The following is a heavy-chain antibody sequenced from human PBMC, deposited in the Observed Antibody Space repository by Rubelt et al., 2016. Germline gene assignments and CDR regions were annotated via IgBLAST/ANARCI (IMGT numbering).Heavy chain of an antibody. J-gene: IGHJ6*02. D-gene: IGHD4-17*01. V-gene: IGHV4-34*01. CDR3: ARAPTTVTTIYYYGMDV. CDR2: INHSGST. CDR1: GGSFSGYY. Sequence: QVQLQQWGAGLLKPSETLSLTCAVYGGSFSGYYWIWIRQPPGKGLEWIGEINHSGSTNYNPSLKSRVTISVDTSKNHFSLRLSSVTAADTAVYYCARAPTTVTTIYYYGMDVWGQGTTVTVSS.